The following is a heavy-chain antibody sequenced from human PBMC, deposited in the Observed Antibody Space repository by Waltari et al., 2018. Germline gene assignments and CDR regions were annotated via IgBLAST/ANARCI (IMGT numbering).Heavy chain of an antibody. V-gene: IGHV3-30*02. Sequence: QVQLVESGGGVVQPGGSLRLSCAASGFTFRSYGMHWVRQAPGKGLEWVAFIRYDGSNKYYADSVKGRFTISRDNSKNTLYLQMNSLRAEDTAVYYCAKALSTVTNLWGQGTLVTVSS. D-gene: IGHD4-17*01. CDR2: IRYDGSNK. J-gene: IGHJ5*02. CDR1: GFTFRSYG. CDR3: AKALSTVTNL.